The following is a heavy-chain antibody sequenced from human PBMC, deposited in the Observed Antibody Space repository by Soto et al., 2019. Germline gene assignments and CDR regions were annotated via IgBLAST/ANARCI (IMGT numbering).Heavy chain of an antibody. CDR1: GGSISSGGDY. J-gene: IGHJ6*02. V-gene: IGHV4-31*03. CDR3: ARDYRASYPAYYYYGMDV. CDR2: IYYSGST. Sequence: QVQLQESGPGLVKPSQTLSLTCTVSGGSISSGGDYWSWIRQHPGKGLEWIGYIYYSGSTYYNPSLKSRFSISVDTSKNQFSLKLSSVTAADTAVYYCARDYRASYPAYYYYGMDVWGQGTTVTVSS. D-gene: IGHD3-16*02.